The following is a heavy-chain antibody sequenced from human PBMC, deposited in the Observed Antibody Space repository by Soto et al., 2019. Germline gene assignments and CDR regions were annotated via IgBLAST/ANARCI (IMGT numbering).Heavy chain of an antibody. CDR3: ARDRYGCRRVHYGMDV. CDR1: GGTFSSYA. Sequence: QVQLVQSGAEVKKPGSSVKVSCKASGGTFSSYAISWVRQAPGQGLEWMGGIIPIFGTANYAQKFQGRVTISSNQSTSTAYIELSRLKSKDTAVYYCARDRYGCRRVHYGMDVWGQGATVTVSS. V-gene: IGHV1-69*01. CDR2: IIPIFGTA. J-gene: IGHJ6*02. D-gene: IGHD4-17*01.